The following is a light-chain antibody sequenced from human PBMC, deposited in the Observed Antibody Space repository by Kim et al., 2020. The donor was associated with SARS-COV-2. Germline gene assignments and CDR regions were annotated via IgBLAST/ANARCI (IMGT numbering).Light chain of an antibody. CDR1: QSVSSN. CDR2: GAS. J-gene: IGKJ4*01. V-gene: IGKV3-15*01. Sequence: EIVMTQSPAILSVSPGERATLSCRASQSVSSNLAWYQQKPGQAPRLFIYGASTRATGIPARFSGSGSGTDFTLTISSLESEEFAIYYCQQYNDWLVTFGGGTKVDIK. CDR3: QQYNDWLVT.